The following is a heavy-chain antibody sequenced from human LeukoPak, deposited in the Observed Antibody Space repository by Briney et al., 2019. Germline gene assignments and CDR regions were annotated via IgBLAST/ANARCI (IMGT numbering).Heavy chain of an antibody. Sequence: ASVKVSCKASGDTFTSYGISWVRQAPGQGLEWMGWISAYNGNTNYAQKLQGRVTMTTDTSTSTAYMELRSLRSDNTAVYYCARVPTYIVAVPAAMGFHYWAQGTLVTVSS. CDR1: GDTFTSYG. J-gene: IGHJ4*02. D-gene: IGHD2-2*01. CDR2: ISAYNGNT. CDR3: ARVPTYIVAVPAAMGFHY. V-gene: IGHV1-18*01.